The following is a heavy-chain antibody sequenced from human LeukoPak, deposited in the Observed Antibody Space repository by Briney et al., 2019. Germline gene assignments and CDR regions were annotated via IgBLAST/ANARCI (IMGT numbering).Heavy chain of an antibody. CDR3: ARDRDSSSSYAFDI. CDR1: GFTFSSYS. J-gene: IGHJ3*02. CDR2: ISSSSSYI. V-gene: IGHV3-21*01. Sequence: PGGSLRLSCAASGFTFSSYSMNWVRQAPGKGLEWVSSISSSSSYIYYADSVKGRFTISRDNAKNSLYLQMNSLRAEDTAVYYCARDRDSSSSYAFDIWGQGTMVTVSS. D-gene: IGHD6-13*01.